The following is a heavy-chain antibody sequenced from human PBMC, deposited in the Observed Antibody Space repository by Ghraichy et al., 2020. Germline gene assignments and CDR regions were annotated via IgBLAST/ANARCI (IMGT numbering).Heavy chain of an antibody. V-gene: IGHV4-59*01. J-gene: IGHJ5*02. D-gene: IGHD2-2*01. Sequence: SETLSLTCTVSGGSISSYYWSWIRQPPGKGLEWIGYIYYSGSTDYNPSLKSRVTISVDTSKNQFSLKLSSVTAADTAVYYCARVGCSSTSCWFDPWGQGTLVTVSS. CDR2: IYYSGST. CDR3: ARVGCSSTSCWFDP. CDR1: GGSISSYY.